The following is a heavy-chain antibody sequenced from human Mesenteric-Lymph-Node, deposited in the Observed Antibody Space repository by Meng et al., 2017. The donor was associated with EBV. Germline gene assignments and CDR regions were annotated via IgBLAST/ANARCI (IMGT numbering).Heavy chain of an antibody. Sequence: QLQLQESGPGLVKPSEPRSLTCTVSGGSISSSSYYWGWIRQPPGKGLEWIGNIYYSGSTYYSPSLESRVTISVDTSKNQFSLKLSSVTAADSAVYYCARRISSGWMDSWGQGTLVTVSS. CDR1: GGSISSSSYY. CDR2: IYYSGST. CDR3: ARRISSGWMDS. V-gene: IGHV4-39*01. D-gene: IGHD6-19*01. J-gene: IGHJ5*01.